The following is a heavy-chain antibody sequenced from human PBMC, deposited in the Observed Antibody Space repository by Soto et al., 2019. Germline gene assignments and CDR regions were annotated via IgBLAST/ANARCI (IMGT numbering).Heavy chain of an antibody. Sequence: QVQLVESGGGVVQPGRSLRLSCAASGFTFSSYAMHWVRQAPGKGLEWVAVISYDGSNKYYADSVKGRFTISRDTSKNTLYLQMNQLRAEDTAVYYCARDPLWGTAMVLWYCDLWGRGTLVTVSS. CDR3: ARDPLWGTAMVLWYCDL. J-gene: IGHJ2*01. D-gene: IGHD5-18*01. CDR1: GFTFSSYA. V-gene: IGHV3-30-3*01. CDR2: ISYDGSNK.